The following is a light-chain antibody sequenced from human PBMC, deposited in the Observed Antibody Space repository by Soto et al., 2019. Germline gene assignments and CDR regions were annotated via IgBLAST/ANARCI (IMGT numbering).Light chain of an antibody. CDR3: QQYGSSPMYT. V-gene: IGKV3D-20*01. J-gene: IGKJ2*01. CDR2: DAS. CDR1: QSVSSTS. Sequence: IVLTQSPATLSLSPGERATLSCGASQSVSSTSLAWYQQKPGLAPRLLIYDASSRATGIPDRFSGNVSGTDFTLTISRLEPEDFAVYYCQQYGSSPMYTFGQGTKLEIK.